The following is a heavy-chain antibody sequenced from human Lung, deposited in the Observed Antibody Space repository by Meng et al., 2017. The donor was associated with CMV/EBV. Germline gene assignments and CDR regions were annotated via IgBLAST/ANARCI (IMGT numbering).Heavy chain of an antibody. CDR2: INHRGST. Sequence: SETLSLXCAVYGGSFSGYDWTWIRQSPGKGLEWIGEINHRGSTNYNPSLKSRLTISLDTSKNQFSLKLKSVTAADTAVYYCARGSTSVTMIVVVFTAASLAYDSWGQRTLVTLSS. V-gene: IGHV4-34*01. CDR3: ARGSTSVTMIVVVFTAASLAYDS. D-gene: IGHD3-22*01. J-gene: IGHJ4*02. CDR1: GGSFSGYD.